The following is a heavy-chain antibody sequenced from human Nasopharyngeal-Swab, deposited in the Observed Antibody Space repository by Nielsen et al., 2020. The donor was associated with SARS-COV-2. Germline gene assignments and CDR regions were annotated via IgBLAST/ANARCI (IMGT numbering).Heavy chain of an antibody. D-gene: IGHD6-13*01. CDR2: ISAYNGNT. J-gene: IGHJ4*02. CDR1: GYTFTSYG. CDR3: ARKGSSSWYSYNDY. Sequence: ASVKVSCKASGYTFTSYGISWVRQAPGQGLEWMGWISAYNGNTNYAQKLQDRVTMTTDTSTSTAYMELRSLRSDDTAVYYCARKGSSSWYSYNDYWGQGTLVTVSS. V-gene: IGHV1-18*04.